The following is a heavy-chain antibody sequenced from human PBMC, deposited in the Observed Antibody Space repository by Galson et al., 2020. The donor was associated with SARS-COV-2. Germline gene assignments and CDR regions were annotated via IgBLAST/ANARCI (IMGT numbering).Heavy chain of an antibody. D-gene: IGHD3-22*01. CDR1: GFTFSNYW. V-gene: IGHV3-74*01. Sequence: GGSLRPSCAASGFTFSNYWMHWVRQAPGKGLVWVSRINGDGRSRTYADSVKGRFTISRDSAKNTVSLQMNSLRAEDTAVYYCATQEFYYGSSGYEESDYGMDVWGQGTTVTVSS. CDR3: ATQEFYYGSSGYEESDYGMDV. J-gene: IGHJ6*02. CDR2: INGDGRSR.